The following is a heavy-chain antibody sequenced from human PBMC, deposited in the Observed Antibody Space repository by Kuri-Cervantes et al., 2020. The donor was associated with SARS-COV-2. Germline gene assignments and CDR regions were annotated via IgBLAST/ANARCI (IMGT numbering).Heavy chain of an antibody. CDR2: ISWNSGNI. CDR1: GFPFDDYV. D-gene: IGHD5-12*01. J-gene: IGHJ3*02. CDR3: AKLVATNDVFDI. Sequence: GGSLRLSCAASGFPFDDYVMHWVRQVPGKGLEWVPGISWNSGNIGYADSVKGRFTISRDNAKNSLYLQMNSLRAEDMALYYCAKLVATNDVFDIWGQGTMVTVSS. V-gene: IGHV3-9*03.